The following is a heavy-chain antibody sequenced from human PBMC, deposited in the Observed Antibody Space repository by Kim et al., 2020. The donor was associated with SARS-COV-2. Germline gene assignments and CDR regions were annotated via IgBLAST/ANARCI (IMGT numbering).Heavy chain of an antibody. D-gene: IGHD5-12*01. CDR2: IIPIFGTA. CDR1: GGTFSSYA. V-gene: IGHV1-69*13. J-gene: IGHJ4*02. CDR3: ARNQHSPRDGYNY. Sequence: SVKVSCKASGGTFSSYAISWVRQAPEQGLEWMGGIIPIFGTANYAQKFQGRVTITADESTSTAYMELSSLRSEDTAVYYCARNQHSPRDGYNYWGQGTLVTVSS.